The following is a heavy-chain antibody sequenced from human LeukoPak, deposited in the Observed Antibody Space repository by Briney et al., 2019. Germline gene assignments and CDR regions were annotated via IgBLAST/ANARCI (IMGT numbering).Heavy chain of an antibody. J-gene: IGHJ4*02. CDR2: ISYDGSNK. D-gene: IGHD2-15*01. CDR1: GFTFSSYG. CDR3: AKGGVAAIFDY. V-gene: IGHV3-30*18. Sequence: GRSLRLSCAASGFTFSSYGMQWVRQAPGKGLEWVAVISYDGSNKYYADSVKGRFTISRDNSKNTLYLQMNSLRAEDTAVYYCAKGGVAAIFDYWGQGTLVTVSS.